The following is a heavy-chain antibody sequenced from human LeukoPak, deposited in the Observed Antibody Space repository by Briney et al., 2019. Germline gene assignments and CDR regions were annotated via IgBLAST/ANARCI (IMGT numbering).Heavy chain of an antibody. Sequence: GGSLRLSCAASGFTFSNYGMHWVRQAPGKGLEWVSFISSSKSYIFYADSVKGRFTISRDNAKNSLYLQMNSLRVEDTAMYYCASGNVVVVPGAMGAFDMWGQGTMVTVSS. V-gene: IGHV3-21*01. CDR1: GFTFSNYG. D-gene: IGHD2-2*01. CDR3: ASGNVVVVPGAMGAFDM. CDR2: ISSSKSYI. J-gene: IGHJ3*02.